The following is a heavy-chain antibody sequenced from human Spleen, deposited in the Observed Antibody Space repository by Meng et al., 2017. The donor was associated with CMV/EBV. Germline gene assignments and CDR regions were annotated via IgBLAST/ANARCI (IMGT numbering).Heavy chain of an antibody. CDR1: KFTLNTYS. CDR3: AKEGIGGFDH. CDR2: ISGSSSYI. Sequence: GGSLRLSCTASKFTLNTYSMNWVRQAPGKGLEWVSSISGSSSYIYYADSVKGRFTISRDNAKNSLYLQMNSLRVEDTALYYCAKEGIGGFDHWGQGTLVTVSS. D-gene: IGHD2-21*01. V-gene: IGHV3-21*04. J-gene: IGHJ4*02.